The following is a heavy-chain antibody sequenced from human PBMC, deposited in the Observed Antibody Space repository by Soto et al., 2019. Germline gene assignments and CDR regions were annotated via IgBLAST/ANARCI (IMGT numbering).Heavy chain of an antibody. V-gene: IGHV2-5*02. Sequence: SGPTLVNPTQTLTLTCSFSGFSLTTSGVGVGWVRQSPEKALEWLALIFWDDDKRYSPSLRSRLTIAKDTSKNQVVLTLTNVEPVATATYYCARILTATGGHFDSWGQGALVTVSS. D-gene: IGHD2-8*02. CDR3: ARILTATGGHFDS. CDR1: GFSLTTSGVG. J-gene: IGHJ4*02. CDR2: IFWDDDK.